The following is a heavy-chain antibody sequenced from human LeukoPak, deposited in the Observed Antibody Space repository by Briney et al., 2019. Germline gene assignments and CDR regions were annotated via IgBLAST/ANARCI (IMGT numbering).Heavy chain of an antibody. Sequence: KASDTLFLTRTVSGYSISSGYYWGWIRQPPGKGLEWIGSIYHSASTYYNPSLKSRVTISVDTSKNQFSLKLRSVTAADTAVYYCAKSSYSIFDYWGQGTLVTVSS. CDR3: AKSSYSIFDY. CDR2: IYHSAST. J-gene: IGHJ4*02. D-gene: IGHD5-18*01. V-gene: IGHV4-38-2*02. CDR1: GYSISSGYY.